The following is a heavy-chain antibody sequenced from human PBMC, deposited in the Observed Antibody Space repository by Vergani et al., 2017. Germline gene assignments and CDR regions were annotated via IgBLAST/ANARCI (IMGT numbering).Heavy chain of an antibody. CDR2: ISYDGSNK. J-gene: IGHJ4*02. Sequence: QVQLVESGGGVVQPGRSLRLSCAASGFTFSSYAMHWVRQAPGKGLEWVAVISYDGSNKYYADSVKGRFTISRDNSKNTLYLQMNSLRAEDTAVYYCARDGGWWHWGQGTLVTVSS. D-gene: IGHD2-15*01. V-gene: IGHV3-30*01. CDR1: GFTFSSYA. CDR3: ARDGGWWH.